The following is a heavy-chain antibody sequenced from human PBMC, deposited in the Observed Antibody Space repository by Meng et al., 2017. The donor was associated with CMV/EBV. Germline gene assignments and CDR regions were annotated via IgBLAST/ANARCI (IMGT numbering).Heavy chain of an antibody. J-gene: IGHJ6*02. CDR3: ARGHIVVVPAATGYYYYGMDV. D-gene: IGHD2-2*01. V-gene: IGHV4-34*01. CDR1: GGSFSGYY. Sequence: SETLSLTCAVYGGSFSGYYWSWIRQPPGKGLEWIGEINHSGSTNYNPSLKSRVTISVDTSKNQFSLKLSSVTAADMAVYYCARGHIVVVPAATGYYYYGMDVWGQGTTVTVSS. CDR2: INHSGST.